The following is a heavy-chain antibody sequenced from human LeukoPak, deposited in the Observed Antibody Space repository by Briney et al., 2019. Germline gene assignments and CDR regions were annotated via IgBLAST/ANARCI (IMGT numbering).Heavy chain of an antibody. CDR1: GYTFTSYG. J-gene: IGHJ4*02. V-gene: IGHV1-18*01. CDR3: ARDAAHVLLWFGEPYYFDY. CDR2: ISAYNGNT. Sequence: ASVKVSCKASGYTFTSYGISWVRQAPGQGLEWMGLISAYNGNTNYAQKLQGRVTMATDTSTSTAYMELRSLRSDDTAVYYCARDAAHVLLWFGEPYYFDYWGQGTLVTVSS. D-gene: IGHD3-10*01.